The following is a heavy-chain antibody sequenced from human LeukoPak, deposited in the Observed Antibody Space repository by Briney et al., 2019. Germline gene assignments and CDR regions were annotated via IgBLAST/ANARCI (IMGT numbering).Heavy chain of an antibody. V-gene: IGHV1-8*03. CDR1: GYTFTSYD. J-gene: IGHJ6*03. Sequence: ASVKVSCKASGYTFTSYDINWVRQATGQGLEWMGWMNPNSGNTGYAQKFQGRVTFTRNTSISTAYMELSSLRSEDTAVYYCAIWAFAYCGGDCYSFSDHYYYMDVWGKGTTVTVSS. CDR3: AIWAFAYCGGDCYSFSDHYYYMDV. CDR2: MNPNSGNT. D-gene: IGHD2-21*01.